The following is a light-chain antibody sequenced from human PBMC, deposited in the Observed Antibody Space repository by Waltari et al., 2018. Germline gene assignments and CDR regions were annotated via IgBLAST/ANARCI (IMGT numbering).Light chain of an antibody. V-gene: IGKV1-39*01. CDR3: QQSYSFTRT. CDR2: AAS. Sequence: DIQTTQPSSSLSASAGDRVTLTCRASQTITRYLKWYQQTLGKAQNLLIYAASSLQSGVPSRFSGSGSGRDFTLIITSLQPEDFATYYCQQSYSFTRTFGQGTKVEIK. J-gene: IGKJ1*01. CDR1: QTITRY.